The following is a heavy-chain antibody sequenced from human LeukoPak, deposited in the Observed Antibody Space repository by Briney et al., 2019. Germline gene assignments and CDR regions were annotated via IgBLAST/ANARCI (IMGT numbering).Heavy chain of an antibody. Sequence: SETLSLTCTVSGGSISSGGYYWNWIRQYPGEGLEWIGYIYYTGSTDYNPSLKSRLTISVDTSKNQFSLKLSSVTAADTAVYYCARVQLGMHYFDYWGQGTLVTVSS. CDR3: ARVQLGMHYFDY. CDR1: GGSISSGGYY. V-gene: IGHV4-31*03. J-gene: IGHJ4*02. D-gene: IGHD2-2*01. CDR2: IYYTGST.